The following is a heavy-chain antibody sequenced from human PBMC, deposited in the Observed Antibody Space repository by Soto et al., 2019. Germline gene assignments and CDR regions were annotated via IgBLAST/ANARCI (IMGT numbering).Heavy chain of an antibody. CDR1: GGTFSSYA. CDR3: ARDNSSSGLMDV. D-gene: IGHD6-6*01. Sequence: ASVKVSCKAYGGTFSSYAISWVRQAPGQGLEWMGGIIPIFGTANYAQKFQGRVTITADESTSTAYMELSSLRSEDTAVYYCARDNSSSGLMDVWGQGTTVTVSS. J-gene: IGHJ6*02. CDR2: IIPIFGTA. V-gene: IGHV1-69*13.